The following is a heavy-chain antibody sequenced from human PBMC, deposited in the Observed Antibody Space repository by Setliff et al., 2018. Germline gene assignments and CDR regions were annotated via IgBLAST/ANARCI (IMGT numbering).Heavy chain of an antibody. CDR2: IYHSGTT. CDR3: ARKVEQWLTPHFDY. V-gene: IGHV4-4*02. Sequence: SETLSLTCAVSGGSISSPNWWNWVRQPPGKGLEWIGEIYHSGTTNYNPSLKSRVTMSVDKSRNQFSLRLTSVTAADTAVYYCARKVEQWLTPHFDYWGQGALVTVSS. D-gene: IGHD6-19*01. J-gene: IGHJ4*02. CDR1: GGSISSPNW.